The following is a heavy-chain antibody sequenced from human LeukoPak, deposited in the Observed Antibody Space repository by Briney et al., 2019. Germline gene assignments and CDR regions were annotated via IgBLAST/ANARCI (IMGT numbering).Heavy chain of an antibody. CDR3: ARRPSKYYDIFTGYYRSEFDY. J-gene: IGHJ4*02. V-gene: IGHV3-48*01. D-gene: IGHD3-9*01. Sequence: GGSLRLSCAASGFTFSSYSMNWVRQAPGKGLEWVSYISSSSSTIYYADSVKGRFTISRDNAKNSLYLQMNSLRAEDTAVYYCARRPSKYYDIFTGYYRSEFDYWGQGTLVTVSS. CDR2: ISSSSSTI. CDR1: GFTFSSYS.